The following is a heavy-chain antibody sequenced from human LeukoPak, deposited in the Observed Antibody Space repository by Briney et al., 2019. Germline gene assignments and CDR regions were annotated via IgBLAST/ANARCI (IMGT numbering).Heavy chain of an antibody. D-gene: IGHD6-6*01. CDR2: IYYSGTT. Sequence: PSETLSLTCTAPSGSISSTSYYWGWIRQPPGKGLEWIGSIYYSGTTYYNPSLKSRVTISVDTSKNQFSLNLNSVTAADTAVYYCATQVGAARTYFDYWGQGTLVTVSS. V-gene: IGHV4-39*01. CDR3: ATQVGAARTYFDY. CDR1: SGSISSTSYY. J-gene: IGHJ4*02.